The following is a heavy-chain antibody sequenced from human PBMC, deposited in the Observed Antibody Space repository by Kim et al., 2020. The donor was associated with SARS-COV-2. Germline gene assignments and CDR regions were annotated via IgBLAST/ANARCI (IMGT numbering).Heavy chain of an antibody. Sequence: YNPSLRSRVTMSIDTSNNQFSLNLTSLTAADTAVYYCARARIAVSGDRMDVWGQGTTVTVSS. CDR3: ARARIAVSGDRMDV. D-gene: IGHD6-19*01. J-gene: IGHJ6*02. V-gene: IGHV4-4*07.